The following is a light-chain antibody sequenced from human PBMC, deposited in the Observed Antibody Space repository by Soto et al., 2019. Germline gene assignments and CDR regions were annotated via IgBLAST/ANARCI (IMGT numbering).Light chain of an antibody. Sequence: QSALTQPASVSGSRGQSITISCTGTSSDIGAFTFVSWYQQHPGKVPKLMIFDVNRRPSGVSDRLSGSKSGNTASLTISGLQAEDEGDYYCSSYTSSSTHVFGSGTKVTVL. CDR2: DVN. J-gene: IGLJ1*01. CDR1: SSDIGAFTF. V-gene: IGLV2-14*03. CDR3: SSYTSSSTHV.